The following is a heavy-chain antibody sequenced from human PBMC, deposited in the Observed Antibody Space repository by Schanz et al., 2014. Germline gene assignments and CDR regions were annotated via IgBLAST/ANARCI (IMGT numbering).Heavy chain of an antibody. Sequence: QVQLVQSGGGVVQPGGSLRLSCAASGFTFTSYSMHWVRQAPGRGLEWVAFIRDDGSSKYYADSVRGRFTISRDDSKNTLYLQMNSLRPEDTAVYYCAKEDRNHNSNYVYWGQGTLVTVSS. D-gene: IGHD3-22*01. CDR1: GFTFTSYS. J-gene: IGHJ4*02. CDR3: AKEDRNHNSNYVY. CDR2: IRDDGSSK. V-gene: IGHV3-30*02.